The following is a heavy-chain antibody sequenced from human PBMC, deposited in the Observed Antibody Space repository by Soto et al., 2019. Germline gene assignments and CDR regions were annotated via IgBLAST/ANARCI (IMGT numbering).Heavy chain of an antibody. Sequence: VGSLRLSCSVSGFTFSNYAMSWVRQSPGKGLEWVSGVSSTGTSPYYAGSVQGRFTISRDNSKNMFYLQMKSLRAEDTAIYYCAKARPSGGYYYVEAFDVWGQGTMVTVSS. J-gene: IGHJ3*01. CDR2: VSSTGTSP. V-gene: IGHV3-23*01. CDR1: GFTFSNYA. CDR3: AKARPSGGYYYVEAFDV. D-gene: IGHD3-22*01.